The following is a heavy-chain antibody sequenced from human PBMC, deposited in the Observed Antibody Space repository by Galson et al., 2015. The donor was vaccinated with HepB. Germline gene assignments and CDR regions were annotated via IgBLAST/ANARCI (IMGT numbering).Heavy chain of an antibody. J-gene: IGHJ6*02. CDR2: ISSSSSYI. CDR3: APPPGLTERPDYYYYGMDV. Sequence: SLRLSCAASGFTFNSYSMNWVRQAPGKGLEWVSSISSSSSYIYYADSVKGRFTISRDNAKNSLYLQMNSLRAEDTAVYYCAPPPGLTERPDYYYYGMDVWGQGTTVTVSS. D-gene: IGHD3-9*01. CDR1: GFTFNSYS. V-gene: IGHV3-21*01.